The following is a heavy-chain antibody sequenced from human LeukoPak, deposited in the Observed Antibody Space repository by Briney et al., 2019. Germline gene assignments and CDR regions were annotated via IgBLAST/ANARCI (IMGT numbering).Heavy chain of an antibody. CDR1: GCAFSSFA. CDR2: INGGGNTT. D-gene: IGHD6-19*01. V-gene: IGHV3-23*01. J-gene: IGHJ6*03. CDR3: TKELHVAVAVAYYYYFYMDV. Sequence: GGSLRLSCAASGCAFSSFAMGWVRQSPGKGLEWLSTINGGGNTTFYADSVKGRFTISRDNSKNTLYLHMDGLRPDDTAIYYCTKELHVAVAVAYYYYFYMDVWGRGTAVTVSS.